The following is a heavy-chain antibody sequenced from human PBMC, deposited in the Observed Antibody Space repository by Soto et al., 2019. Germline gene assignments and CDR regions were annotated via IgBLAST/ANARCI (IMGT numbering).Heavy chain of an antibody. CDR1: GFTFSSYA. CDR3: TVSLVRRYYYGMDV. CDR2: VSGSGGST. D-gene: IGHD4-17*01. V-gene: IGHV3-23*01. Sequence: PGGSLRLSCAASGFTFSSYAMSWVRQAPGKGLEWVSAVSGSGGSTYYADYVKGRFTISRDNSKNTLYLQMNSLRAEDTAVYYATVSLVRRYYYGMDVWGQGTTVTFSS. J-gene: IGHJ6*02.